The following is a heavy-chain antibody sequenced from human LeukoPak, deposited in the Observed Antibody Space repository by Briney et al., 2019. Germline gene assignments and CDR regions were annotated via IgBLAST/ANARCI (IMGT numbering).Heavy chain of an antibody. CDR3: AKVIAVGYVWGSYIN. D-gene: IGHD3-16*01. J-gene: IGHJ4*02. V-gene: IGHV3-30*18. Sequence: GGSLRLSCAASGFTFSSYGMHWVRQAPGKGLECVATISYDGSFEFYADSVKGRFNISRDISKNTLFLQMNSLRAEDTALYYCAKVIAVGYVWGSYINWGQGTLVTVSS. CDR2: ISYDGSFE. CDR1: GFTFSSYG.